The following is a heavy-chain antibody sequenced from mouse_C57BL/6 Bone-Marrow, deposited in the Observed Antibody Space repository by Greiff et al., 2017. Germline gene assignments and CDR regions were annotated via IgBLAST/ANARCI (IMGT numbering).Heavy chain of an antibody. J-gene: IGHJ3*01. V-gene: IGHV5-12*01. CDR1: GFTFSDYY. D-gene: IGHD1-1*01. Sequence: EVKVVESGGGLVQPGGSLKLSCAASGFTFSDYYMYWVRQTPEKRLEWVAYISNGGGSTYYPDTVKGRFTLSRDNAKNTLYLQMSRLKSEDTSMYYCERLNYYGSSYGGPWFAYWGQGTLVTVSA. CDR2: ISNGGGST. CDR3: ERLNYYGSSYGGPWFAY.